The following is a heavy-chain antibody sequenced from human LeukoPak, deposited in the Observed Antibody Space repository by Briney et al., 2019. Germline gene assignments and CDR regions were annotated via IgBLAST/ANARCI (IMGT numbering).Heavy chain of an antibody. CDR1: GFTVSSNY. V-gene: IGHV3-53*01. J-gene: IGHJ4*02. Sequence: PGGSLRLSCVASGFTVSSNYMSWVRQAPGKGLEWVSVIYSGGSTYYADPVKGRFTISRDNSKNTLYLQMNSLRAEDTAVYYCAKVKIGYSPWDYWGQGTLVTVSS. D-gene: IGHD5-18*01. CDR2: IYSGGST. CDR3: AKVKIGYSPWDY.